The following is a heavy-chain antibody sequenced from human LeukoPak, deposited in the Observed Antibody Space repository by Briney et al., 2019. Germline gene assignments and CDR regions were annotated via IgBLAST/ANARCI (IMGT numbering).Heavy chain of an antibody. Sequence: ASVKVSCKSSEYTFSANYMHWVRQAPGQGLEWMGWVNPKSGDTNYAQKFQGRVTMTRDTSITTAYMELARLTSDDTAVYYCARFSSGTYAFDIWGQGTMVTVSS. V-gene: IGHV1-2*02. D-gene: IGHD1-1*01. J-gene: IGHJ3*02. CDR2: VNPKSGDT. CDR1: EYTFSANY. CDR3: ARFSSGTYAFDI.